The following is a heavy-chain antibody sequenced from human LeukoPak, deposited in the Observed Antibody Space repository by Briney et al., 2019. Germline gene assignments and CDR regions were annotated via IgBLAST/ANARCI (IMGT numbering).Heavy chain of an antibody. D-gene: IGHD6-19*01. CDR1: GFTFSSYA. V-gene: IGHV3-64*01. Sequence: GGSLRLSCAASGFTFSSYAMHWVRQAPGKGLEYVSAISSNGGSTYYANSVKGRFTISRDNSKNTLYLQMNSLRVEDTAVYYCARDYGVAEGYWGQGTLVTVSS. CDR3: ARDYGVAEGY. CDR2: ISSNGGST. J-gene: IGHJ4*02.